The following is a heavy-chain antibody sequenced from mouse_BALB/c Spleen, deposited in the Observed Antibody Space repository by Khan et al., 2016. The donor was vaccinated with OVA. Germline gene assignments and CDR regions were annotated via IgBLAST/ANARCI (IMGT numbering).Heavy chain of an antibody. CDR1: GFTFSTYG. V-gene: IGHV5-6*01. J-gene: IGHJ3*01. Sequence: EVELVESGGDVVKPGGSLKLSCAASGFTFSTYGMSWVRQTPDKRLEWVATVSTGGHYTYYSDTVKGRFTISIDNAKNTPYLQMSSLKSEDTAMFYCARLAYYYDSEGFAYWGQGTLVTVSA. D-gene: IGHD1-1*01. CDR3: ARLAYYYDSEGFAY. CDR2: VSTGGHYT.